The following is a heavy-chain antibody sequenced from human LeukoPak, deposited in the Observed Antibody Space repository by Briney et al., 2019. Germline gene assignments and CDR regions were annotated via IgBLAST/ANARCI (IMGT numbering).Heavy chain of an antibody. D-gene: IGHD3-10*01. CDR3: ASGRCGSGSYFSY. CDR1: GFTFSSYA. V-gene: IGHV3-30-3*01. CDR2: ISYDGSNK. J-gene: IGHJ4*02. Sequence: GGSLRLSCAASGFTFSSYAMHWVRQAPGKGLEWVAVISYDGSNKYYADSVKGRFTISRDNSKNTLYLQMNSLRAEDTAVYYCASGRCGSGSYFSYCGQATLPTVSS.